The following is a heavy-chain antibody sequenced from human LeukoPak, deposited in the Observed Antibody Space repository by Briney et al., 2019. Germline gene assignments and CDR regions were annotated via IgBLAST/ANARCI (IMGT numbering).Heavy chain of an antibody. V-gene: IGHV1-18*01. D-gene: IGHD7-27*01. CDR1: VNIFPKYG. CDR3: ALTDTHDFIDS. J-gene: IGHJ4*02. CDR2: ISAYTGET. Sequence: ASLKVSCKTSVNIFPKYGVNWVRQAPGRGLEWMACISAYTGETVYAPDLQGRVTMTRDTSTNTAYMDMKSLRSEDTAFYFCALTDTHDFIDSWGQGTLVSVSS.